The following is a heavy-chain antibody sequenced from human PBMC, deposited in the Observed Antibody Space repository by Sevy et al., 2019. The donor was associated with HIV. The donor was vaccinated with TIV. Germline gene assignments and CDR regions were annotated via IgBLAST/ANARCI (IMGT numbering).Heavy chain of an antibody. D-gene: IGHD6-13*01. CDR3: ASDRRAGYSSNWYREFDY. Sequence: GGSLRLSCAASGFTFSDYAMHWVRQAPGKGLEWVAVISHVGFNQYYPDSVKGRLTISRDISKTTLYLEMHSLRAEDTALYYCASDRRAGYSSNWYREFDYWGQGTLVTVSS. J-gene: IGHJ4*02. CDR1: GFTFSDYA. V-gene: IGHV3-30*04. CDR2: ISHVGFNQ.